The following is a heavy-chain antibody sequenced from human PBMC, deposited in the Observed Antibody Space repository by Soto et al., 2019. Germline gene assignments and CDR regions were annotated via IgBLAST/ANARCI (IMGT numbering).Heavy chain of an antibody. CDR1: GFTFSSYA. CDR3: AREGDHGSGWPNFDY. J-gene: IGHJ4*01. Sequence: EVQLLESGGGLVQPGGSLRLSCAASGFTFSSYAMRWVRQAPGKGLEWVSAISGSGGSTYYADSVKGRFTISRDNSNNTLYLQMNCLRADDTAVYYCAREGDHGSGWPNFDYWGHGTLVTVSS. CDR2: ISGSGGST. D-gene: IGHD6-19*01. V-gene: IGHV3-23*01.